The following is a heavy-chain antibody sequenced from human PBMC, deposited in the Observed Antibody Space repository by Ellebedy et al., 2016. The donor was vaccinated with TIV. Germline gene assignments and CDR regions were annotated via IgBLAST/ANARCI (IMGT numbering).Heavy chain of an antibody. CDR1: GFIFTNAW. CDR3: TTILYDILTGYHWE. J-gene: IGHJ4*02. V-gene: IGHV3-15*07. Sequence: PGGSLRLSCAASGFIFTNAWMNWVRQAPGKGLEWVGRIKGKTDGGTTDYAAPVKGRFIISRDDSKNTLYLQMNSLKTEDTAVYYCTTILYDILTGYHWEWGRGTLVTVSS. D-gene: IGHD3-9*01. CDR2: IKGKTDGGTT.